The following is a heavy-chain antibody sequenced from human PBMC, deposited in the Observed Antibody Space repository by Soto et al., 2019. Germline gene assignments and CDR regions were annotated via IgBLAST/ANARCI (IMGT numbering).Heavy chain of an antibody. D-gene: IGHD6-19*01. CDR1: GGSISSYY. CDR2: IYYSGST. CDR3: ARIAVADYYFDY. V-gene: IGHV4-59*08. J-gene: IGHJ4*02. Sequence: SETLSLTCTVSGGSISSYYWSWIRQPPGKGLEWIGYIYYSGSTNYNPSLKSRVTISVDTSKNQFSLKLSSVTAADTAVYYCARIAVADYYFDYWGQGTLVTVSS.